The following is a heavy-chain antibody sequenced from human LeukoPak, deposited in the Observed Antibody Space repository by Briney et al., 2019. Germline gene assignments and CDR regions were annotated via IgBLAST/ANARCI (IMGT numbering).Heavy chain of an antibody. D-gene: IGHD3-10*02. CDR2: INQGGSDS. J-gene: IGHJ4*02. CDR3: AKVHFVRGFDF. CDR1: GLTFGTYW. V-gene: IGHV3-7*03. Sequence: GGSLRLSCAASGLTFGTYWMIWVRQPPGGGLEWVANINQGGSDSRYADSVKGRFTISRDNAKNSLYLQMNSLRAEDTALYYCAKVHFVRGFDFWGQGTLVTVSS.